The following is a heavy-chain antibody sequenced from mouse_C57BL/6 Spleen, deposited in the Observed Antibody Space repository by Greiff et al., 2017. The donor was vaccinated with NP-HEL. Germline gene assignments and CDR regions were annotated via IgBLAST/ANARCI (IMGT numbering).Heavy chain of an antibody. D-gene: IGHD2-3*01. J-gene: IGHJ4*01. CDR1: GFTFSDYY. CDR2: INYDGSST. Sequence: EVQVVESEGGLVQPGSSMKLSCTASGFTFSDYYMAWVRQVPEKGLEWVANINYDGSSTYYLDSLKSRFIISRDNAKNILYLQMSSLKSEDTATYYCARDFDDGYRSVAMDYWGQGTSVTVSS. V-gene: IGHV5-16*01. CDR3: ARDFDDGYRSVAMDY.